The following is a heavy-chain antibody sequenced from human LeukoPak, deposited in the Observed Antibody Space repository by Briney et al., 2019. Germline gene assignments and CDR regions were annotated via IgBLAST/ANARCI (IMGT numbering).Heavy chain of an antibody. CDR1: GGSISSYY. CDR2: IYYSGST. V-gene: IGHV4-59*01. Sequence: SETLSLTCTVSGGSISSYYWSWIRQPPGKGLEWIGYIYYSGSTNYNPSLKSRVTISVDTSKNQFSLKLSSVTAADTAVYYCARGVNTALGHYYDSSGPRGGAFDIWGQGTMVTVSS. CDR3: ARGVNTALGHYYDSSGPRGGAFDI. J-gene: IGHJ3*02. D-gene: IGHD3-22*01.